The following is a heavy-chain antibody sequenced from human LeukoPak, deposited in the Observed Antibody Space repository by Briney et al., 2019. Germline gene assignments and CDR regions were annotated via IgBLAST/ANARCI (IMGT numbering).Heavy chain of an antibody. D-gene: IGHD6-13*01. CDR2: ISSSGSTI. J-gene: IGHJ4*02. CDR3: ARDLMGIAYRGDFYY. V-gene: IGHV3-11*01. CDR1: GFTFSDYY. Sequence: GGSLRLSCAASGFTFSDYYMSWIRHAPGKGLELVSYISSSGSTIYYADSVKGRFTISRDNAKNSLYLQMNSLRAEDTAVYYCARDLMGIAYRGDFYYWGQGTLVTVSS.